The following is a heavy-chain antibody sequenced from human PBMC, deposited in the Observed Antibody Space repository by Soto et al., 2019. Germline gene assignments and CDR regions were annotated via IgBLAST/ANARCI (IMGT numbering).Heavy chain of an antibody. CDR3: ARVGGWYAPDY. V-gene: IGHV1-3*05. Sequence: QVQLVQSGAEEKKPGASVKVYCKASGYTFTSYAMHWVRQAPGQRLEWMGWINAGNGNTKYSQKFQGSVTITRDTSASTAYMELSSLRSEVTAVYYCARVGGWYAPDYWGQGTLVTVSS. CDR1: GYTFTSYA. D-gene: IGHD6-19*01. CDR2: INAGNGNT. J-gene: IGHJ4*02.